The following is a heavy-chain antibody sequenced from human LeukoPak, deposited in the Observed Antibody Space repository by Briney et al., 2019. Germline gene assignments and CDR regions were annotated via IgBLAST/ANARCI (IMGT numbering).Heavy chain of an antibody. Sequence: GGSLRLSCAASGFTFSSYAMSWVRQAPGKGLEWVSGISSSGGSTVYADSVKGRFTISRDNFRNTVFLQMNSLRAEDTAVYYCSKRDWAMYYFDYWGQGTLVTVSS. CDR2: ISSSGGST. J-gene: IGHJ4*02. CDR3: SKRDWAMYYFDY. D-gene: IGHD2-21*02. CDR1: GFTFSSYA. V-gene: IGHV3-23*01.